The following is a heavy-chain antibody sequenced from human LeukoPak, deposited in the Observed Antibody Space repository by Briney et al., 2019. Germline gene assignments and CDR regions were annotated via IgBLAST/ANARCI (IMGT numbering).Heavy chain of an antibody. CDR3: ARGTEDYYRSGLDY. D-gene: IGHD3-10*01. J-gene: IGHJ4*02. V-gene: IGHV3-64*01. Sequence: WGSLRLSCAASGFTFSSYAMHWVRQAPGMGLEYVSAISSHGGSTYYANSVEGRFTISRDNSRNTLYLQMGSLRAEDMAVYYCARGTEDYYRSGLDYWGQGTPHTVSS. CDR2: ISSHGGST. CDR1: GFTFSSYA.